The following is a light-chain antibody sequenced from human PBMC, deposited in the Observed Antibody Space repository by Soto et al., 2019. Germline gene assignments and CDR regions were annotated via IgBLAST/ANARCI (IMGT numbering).Light chain of an antibody. J-gene: IGKJ1*01. V-gene: IGKV1-5*01. CDR3: QHYNSYGP. CDR1: QTISRW. Sequence: QMTQTPTTWSASVEDEVPITCLASQTISRWLAWYQQKPGRAPKLLIYDASTLESGVPSRFSGSGSGTEFTLTISSLQPDDFATYYCQHYNSYGPFGQGTKVDI. CDR2: DAS.